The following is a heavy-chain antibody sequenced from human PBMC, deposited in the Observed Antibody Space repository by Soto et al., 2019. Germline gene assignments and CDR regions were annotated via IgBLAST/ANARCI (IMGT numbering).Heavy chain of an antibody. Sequence: GASVKVSCKASGYTFTSYGISWVRQAPGQGLEWMGWISAYNGNTNYAQKLQGRVTMTTDTSTSTAYMELRSLRSDDTAVYYCARCGPTTEVIYYYYYYMDVWGKGTTVTVSS. V-gene: IGHV1-18*01. CDR3: ARCGPTTEVIYYYYYYMDV. D-gene: IGHD4-17*01. J-gene: IGHJ6*03. CDR2: ISAYNGNT. CDR1: GYTFTSYG.